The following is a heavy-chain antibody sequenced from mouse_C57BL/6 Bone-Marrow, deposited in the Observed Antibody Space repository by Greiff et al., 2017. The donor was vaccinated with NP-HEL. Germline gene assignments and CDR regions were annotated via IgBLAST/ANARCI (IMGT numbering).Heavy chain of an antibody. D-gene: IGHD2-4*01. CDR3: ARDKTSTMITTRDYYAMDY. J-gene: IGHJ4*01. Sequence: VEESGGGLVKPGGSLKLSCAASGFTFSSYAMSWVRQTPEKRLEWVATISDGGSYTYYPDNVQGRFTISRDNAKNNLYLQMSHLKSEDTAMYYCARDKTSTMITTRDYYAMDYWGQGTSVTVSS. V-gene: IGHV5-4*01. CDR2: ISDGGSYT. CDR1: GFTFSSYA.